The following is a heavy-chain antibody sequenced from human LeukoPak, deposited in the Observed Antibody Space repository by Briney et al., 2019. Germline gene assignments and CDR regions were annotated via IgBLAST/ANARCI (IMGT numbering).Heavy chain of an antibody. CDR2: IYYSGST. J-gene: IGHJ5*02. CDR3: AIIAVAGTRWFDP. CDR1: GGSVSSGSYY. V-gene: IGHV4-61*01. Sequence: PSETLSLTCTVSGGSVSSGSYYWSWIRQPPGKGLEWIGYIYYSGSTNYNPSLKSRVTISVDTSKNQSSLKLSSVTAADTAVYYCAIIAVAGTRWFDPWGQGTLVTVSS. D-gene: IGHD6-19*01.